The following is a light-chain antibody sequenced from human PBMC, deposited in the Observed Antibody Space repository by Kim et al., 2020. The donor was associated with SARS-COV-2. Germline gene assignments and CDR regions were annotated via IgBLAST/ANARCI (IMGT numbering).Light chain of an antibody. V-gene: IGKV1-9*01. J-gene: IGKJ4*01. Sequence: DIQLTQSPSFLSASVGDRVTITCRASQGISSYLGWYQQKPGEAPKLLIFAASTLQSGVPSRFSGSGSGTEFTLTITSLQPEDFATYYCQQLHSYPLTFGGGTKVDIK. CDR3: QQLHSYPLT. CDR2: AAS. CDR1: QGISSY.